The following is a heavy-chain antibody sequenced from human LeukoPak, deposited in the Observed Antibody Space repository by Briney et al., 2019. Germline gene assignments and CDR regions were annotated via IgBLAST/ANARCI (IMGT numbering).Heavy chain of an antibody. Sequence: GASVKVSCKASGGTFSSNAINWVRQATGQGLEWMGWMNPNSGNTGYAQKFQGRVTITRNTSISTAYMELSSLRSEDTAVYYCAREGEVGATDWGQGTLVTDSS. D-gene: IGHD1-26*01. CDR1: GGTFSSNA. CDR3: AREGEVGATD. V-gene: IGHV1-8*03. J-gene: IGHJ4*02. CDR2: MNPNSGNT.